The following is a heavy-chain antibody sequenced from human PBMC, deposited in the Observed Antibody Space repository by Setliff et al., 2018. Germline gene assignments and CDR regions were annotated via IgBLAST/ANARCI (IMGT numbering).Heavy chain of an antibody. V-gene: IGHV4-59*01. J-gene: IGHJ4*02. D-gene: IGHD3-16*02. Sequence: GLEWIGYIYYSGSTNYNPSLKSRVTISVDTSKNQFSLKLSSVTAADTAVYYCARESPLDDYVWGSYRSYYFDYWGQGTLVTVSS. CDR3: ARESPLDDYVWGSYRSYYFDY. CDR2: IYYSGST.